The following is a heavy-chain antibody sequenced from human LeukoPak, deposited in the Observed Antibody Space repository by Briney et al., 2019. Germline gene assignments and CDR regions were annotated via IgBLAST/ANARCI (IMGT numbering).Heavy chain of an antibody. Sequence: GESLKISCKGSGYSFTSYWIGWLRQMPGKGLEWMGIIYPGDSDTRYSPSFQGQVTISADKSISTAYLQWSSLKASDTAMYYCARRYYYDSSGYSAVVDAFDIWGQGTMVTVSS. CDR1: GYSFTSYW. CDR2: IYPGDSDT. J-gene: IGHJ3*02. CDR3: ARRYYYDSSGYSAVVDAFDI. D-gene: IGHD3-22*01. V-gene: IGHV5-51*01.